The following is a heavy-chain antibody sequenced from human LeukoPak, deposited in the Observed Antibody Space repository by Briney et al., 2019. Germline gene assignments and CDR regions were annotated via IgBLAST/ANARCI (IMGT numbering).Heavy chain of an antibody. V-gene: IGHV3-33*01. D-gene: IGHD1-7*01. CDR2: IWYDGSNK. CDR3: ARDPIIGTPDGMDV. CDR1: GFTFSSYG. Sequence: PGRSLRLSRAASGFTFSSYGMHWVRQAPGKGLEWVAVIWYDGSNKYYADSVKGRFTISRDNSKNTLYLQMNSLRAEDTAVYYCARDPIIGTPDGMDVWGQGTTVTVSS. J-gene: IGHJ6*02.